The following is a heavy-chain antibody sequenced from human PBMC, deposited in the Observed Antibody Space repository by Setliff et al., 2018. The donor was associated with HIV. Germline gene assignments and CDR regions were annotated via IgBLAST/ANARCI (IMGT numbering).Heavy chain of an antibody. V-gene: IGHV3-23*01. CDR2: ISGSGGGT. Sequence: GGSLRLSCAASGFTFTSYAMNWVRQAPGKGLEWVSGISGSGGGTYYADSVKGRFTISRDNSRNTQYLQMNSLRAEDTAVYYCARDQPQDYDSLTGYYTGRYFDYWGRGTLVTVSS. J-gene: IGHJ4*02. CDR1: GFTFTSYA. CDR3: ARDQPQDYDSLTGYYTGRYFDY. D-gene: IGHD3-9*01.